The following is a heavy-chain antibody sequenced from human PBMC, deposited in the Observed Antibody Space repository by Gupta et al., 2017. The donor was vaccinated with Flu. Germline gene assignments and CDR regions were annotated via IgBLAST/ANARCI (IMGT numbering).Heavy chain of an antibody. Sequence: AMSWVRQAPGKGLEWVSVISGSGVNTNYADSVKGRFTISRDNSKNTVYLQMDSLRAEDTAVYYCAKRHSSGSWGLHYFHYWGQGTLVTVSS. J-gene: IGHJ4*02. CDR3: AKRHSSGSWGLHYFHY. CDR2: ISGSGVNT. D-gene: IGHD6-19*01. V-gene: IGHV3-23*01. CDR1: A.